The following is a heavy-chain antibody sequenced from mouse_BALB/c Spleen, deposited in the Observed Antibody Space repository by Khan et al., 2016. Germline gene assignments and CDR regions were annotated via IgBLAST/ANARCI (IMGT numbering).Heavy chain of an antibody. V-gene: IGHV1-4*01. D-gene: IGHD1-1*01. CDR3: ATKGDDGSSPFAD. Sequence: VQLQESGAELARPGASVKMSCKASGYTFITYTIRWVKQRPGQGLEWIGSIHPTSGYTTYNQKFKDEATLTADKSSSTAYMQLKSLTSDGSSVYCWATKGDDGSSPFADWGQGTLVTVSA. CDR2: IHPTSGYT. J-gene: IGHJ3*01. CDR1: GYTFITYT.